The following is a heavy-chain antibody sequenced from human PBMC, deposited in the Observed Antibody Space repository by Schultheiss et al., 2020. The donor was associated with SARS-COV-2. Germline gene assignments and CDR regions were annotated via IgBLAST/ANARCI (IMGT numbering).Heavy chain of an antibody. CDR2: IYDTVTT. D-gene: IGHD3-22*01. J-gene: IGHJ4*02. Sequence: SETLSLTCTVSGGSISSYYWSWIRQPPGKGLEWIGYIYDTVTTKYNPSLKSRVTISVDTSKNQFSLKVTSVTAADTAVYYCARDSHYYDSRGFGYWGQGTLVTVSS. V-gene: IGHV4-59*01. CDR1: GGSISSYY. CDR3: ARDSHYYDSRGFGY.